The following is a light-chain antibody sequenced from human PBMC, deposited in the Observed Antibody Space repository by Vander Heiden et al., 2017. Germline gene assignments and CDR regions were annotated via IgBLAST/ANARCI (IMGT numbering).Light chain of an antibody. V-gene: IGKV3-11*01. Sequence: EIVFTQSPATLSLSPGERATLSCRASQSVRNYLAWYQHKPGQAPRLLIYDASSRATGIPARFSGSGSGTDFTLTISTLEPEDYAVYYCQQRSNWPLLTFGGGTKVEI. CDR3: QQRSNWPLLT. CDR2: DAS. J-gene: IGKJ4*01. CDR1: QSVRNY.